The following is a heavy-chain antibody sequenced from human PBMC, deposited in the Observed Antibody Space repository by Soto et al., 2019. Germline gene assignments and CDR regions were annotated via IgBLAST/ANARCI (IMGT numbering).Heavy chain of an antibody. J-gene: IGHJ5*02. CDR1: GGTFSSYA. CDR3: ARDRYHFGVVIIGWFDP. D-gene: IGHD3-3*01. CDR2: IIPIFGTA. Sequence: SVKVSCKASGGTFSSYAISWVRQAPGQGLEWMGGIIPIFGTANYAQKFQGRVTITADKSTSTAYMELSSLRSEDTAVYYCARDRYHFGVVIIGWFDPWGQGTLVTVSS. V-gene: IGHV1-69*06.